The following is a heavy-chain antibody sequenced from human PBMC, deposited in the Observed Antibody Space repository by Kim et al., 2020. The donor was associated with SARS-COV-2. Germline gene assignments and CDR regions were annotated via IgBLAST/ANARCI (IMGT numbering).Heavy chain of an antibody. J-gene: IGHJ4*02. Sequence: TYYNPSPKSRVTIPVDTSKNQFSLKLSSVTAADTAVYYCARSGGPGDFDYWGQGTLVTVSS. CDR3: ARSGGPGDFDY. V-gene: IGHV4-31*02. CDR2: T. D-gene: IGHD1-26*01.